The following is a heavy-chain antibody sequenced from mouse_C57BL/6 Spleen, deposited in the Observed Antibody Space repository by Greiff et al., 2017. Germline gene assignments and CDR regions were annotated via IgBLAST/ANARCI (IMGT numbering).Heavy chain of an antibody. CDR1: GYTFTSYC. D-gene: IGHD1-3*01. V-gene: IGHV1-61*01. CDR3: ARSGAWYPY. CDR2: IYPPDSEI. Sequence: VQLQQSGAELVRPGSSVKLSCKASGYTFTSYCMDWVKQRPGQGLEWIGNIYPPDSEIHYHQKFKDKATLTVDQSSSTAYMQLNSMTSEDSAVYYCARSGAWYPYWGQGTLVTVSA. J-gene: IGHJ3*01.